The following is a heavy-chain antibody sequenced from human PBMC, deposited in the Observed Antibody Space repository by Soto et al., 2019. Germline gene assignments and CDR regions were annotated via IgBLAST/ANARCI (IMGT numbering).Heavy chain of an antibody. D-gene: IGHD6-19*01. J-gene: IGHJ5*02. V-gene: IGHV1-8*01. CDR1: GYTFTSYD. Sequence: ASVKVSCKASGYTFTSYDINWVRQATGQGLEWMGWMNPNSGNTGYAQKFQGRVTMTRNTSISTAYMELSSLRSEDTAVYYCARGRGRRAVAGQNWFDPWGQGTLVTVSS. CDR3: ARGRGRRAVAGQNWFDP. CDR2: MNPNSGNT.